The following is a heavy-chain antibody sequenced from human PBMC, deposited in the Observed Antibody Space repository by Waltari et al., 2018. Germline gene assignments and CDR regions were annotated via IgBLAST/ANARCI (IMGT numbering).Heavy chain of an antibody. CDR2: FNPEDDET. J-gene: IGHJ4*02. D-gene: IGHD2-15*01. CDR3: ATGRSVVVGFDY. Sequence: VQLAPSGAEVKKPGASVKVSCKVSGYTLPALSIDWVRQAPGKGLEWMGTFNPEDDETIFAQKFQGRVTMTEDTSTDTAYMELSSLRSEDTAVYYCATGRSVVVGFDYWGQGTLVTVSS. V-gene: IGHV1-24*01. CDR1: GYTLPALS.